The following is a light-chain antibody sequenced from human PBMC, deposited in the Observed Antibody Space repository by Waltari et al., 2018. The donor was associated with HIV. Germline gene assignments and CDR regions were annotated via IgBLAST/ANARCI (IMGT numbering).Light chain of an antibody. Sequence: QSVLTQPPSASGTPGQRVTISCSGSSSNIGSNYVYWYQQLPGTAPKLLIYWNNPRPSGFPDRFSGSKSGTSASLAISGLRSEDEADYYCAAWDDSLSVVYVFGTGTKVTVL. V-gene: IGLV1-47*01. CDR1: SSNIGSNY. CDR2: WNN. J-gene: IGLJ1*01. CDR3: AAWDDSLSVVYV.